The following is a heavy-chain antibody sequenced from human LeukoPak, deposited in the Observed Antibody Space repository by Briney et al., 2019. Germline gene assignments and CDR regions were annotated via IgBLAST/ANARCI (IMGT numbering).Heavy chain of an antibody. J-gene: IGHJ6*02. Sequence: PGGSLRLSCVGGGFTFGNYAMNWVRQAPGKGLEWVSSISSSSSYIYYADSVKGRFTISRDNAKNSLYLQMNSLRAEDTAVYYCARDQGFGEFIYYYYGMDVWGQGTTVTVSS. CDR1: GFTFGNYA. V-gene: IGHV3-21*01. CDR3: ARDQGFGEFIYYYYGMDV. D-gene: IGHD3-10*01. CDR2: ISSSSSYI.